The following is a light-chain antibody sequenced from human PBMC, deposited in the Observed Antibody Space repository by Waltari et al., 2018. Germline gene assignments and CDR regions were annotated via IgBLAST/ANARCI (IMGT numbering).Light chain of an antibody. Sequence: QSVLTPPPSVSGAPGQRVTIYCPGSISNTGAGYDVHWYQQLPGTAPKLLIYGNNNRPSGVPDRFSGSKSGTSASLAITGLQSDDEADYYCQSYDNILSGGVFGGGTKLTVL. CDR3: QSYDNILSGGV. V-gene: IGLV1-40*01. CDR2: GNN. J-gene: IGLJ2*01. CDR1: ISNTGAGYD.